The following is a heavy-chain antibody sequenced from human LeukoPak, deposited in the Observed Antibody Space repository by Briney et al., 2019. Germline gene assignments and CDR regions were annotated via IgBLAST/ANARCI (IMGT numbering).Heavy chain of an antibody. V-gene: IGHV1-18*01. Sequence: GASVKVSCKASGYTFTSYGISLVRQAPGQGLEWMGWISAYNGNTNYAQKLQGRVTMTTDTSTSTAYMELRSLRFDDTAVYYCARGYYYDSMIDAFDIWGQGTMVTVSS. J-gene: IGHJ3*02. CDR1: GYTFTSYG. D-gene: IGHD3-22*01. CDR2: ISAYNGNT. CDR3: ARGYYYDSMIDAFDI.